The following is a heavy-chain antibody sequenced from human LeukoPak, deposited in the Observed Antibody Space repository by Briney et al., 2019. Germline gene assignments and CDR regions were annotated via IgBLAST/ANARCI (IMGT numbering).Heavy chain of an antibody. CDR3: ARREAVAGTFDY. D-gene: IGHD6-19*01. V-gene: IGHV3-21*01. Sequence: GGSLRLSCAASGFTFSSYSMNWVRQAPGKGLEWVSSISSSSSYIYYADSLKGRFTISRDNAKKSVYLQMNSLRAEDTAMYYCARREAVAGTFDYWGQGTLVTVSS. CDR1: GFTFSSYS. CDR2: ISSSSSYI. J-gene: IGHJ4*02.